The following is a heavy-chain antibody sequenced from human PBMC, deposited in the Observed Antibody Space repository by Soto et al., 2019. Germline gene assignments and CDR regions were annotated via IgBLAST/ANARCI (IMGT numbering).Heavy chain of an antibody. V-gene: IGHV4-39*01. CDR1: CGSISSSSYY. Sequence: SETVSLTCTVSCGSISSSSYYWGWIRQPPGKGLEWIGSIYYSGSTYYNPSLKSRVTISVDTSKNQFSLKLSSVTAADTAVYYCARGRNWFDPCGQGTLVTVSS. J-gene: IGHJ5*02. CDR3: ARGRNWFDP. CDR2: IYYSGST.